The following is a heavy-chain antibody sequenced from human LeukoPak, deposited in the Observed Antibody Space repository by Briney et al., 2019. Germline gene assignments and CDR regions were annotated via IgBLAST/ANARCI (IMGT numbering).Heavy chain of an antibody. CDR3: ARRRYYDGSGYLE. D-gene: IGHD3-22*01. Sequence: SETLSLTCSVSGDSVSRSDSYWYWIRQPPGKGLEWIGTIYYSGRTYYSPSLKSRVTMSVDPSNNQFSLNLRSVTAADTALYYCARRRYYDGSGYLEWGQGTLLSVSS. CDR2: IYYSGRT. CDR1: GDSVSRSDSY. V-gene: IGHV4-39*01. J-gene: IGHJ1*01.